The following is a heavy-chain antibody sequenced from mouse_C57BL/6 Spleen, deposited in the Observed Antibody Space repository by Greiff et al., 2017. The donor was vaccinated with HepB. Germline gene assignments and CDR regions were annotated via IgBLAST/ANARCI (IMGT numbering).Heavy chain of an antibody. J-gene: IGHJ1*03. V-gene: IGHV5-4*01. CDR1: GFTFSSYA. D-gene: IGHD2-1*01. Sequence: EVQGVESGGGLVKPGGSLKLSCAASGFTFSSYAMSWVRQTPEKRLEWVATISDGGSYTYYPDNVKGRFTISRDNAKNNLYLQMSHLKSEDTAMYYCARDHPIYYGNYEGYFDVWGTGTTVTVSS. CDR2: ISDGGSYT. CDR3: ARDHPIYYGNYEGYFDV.